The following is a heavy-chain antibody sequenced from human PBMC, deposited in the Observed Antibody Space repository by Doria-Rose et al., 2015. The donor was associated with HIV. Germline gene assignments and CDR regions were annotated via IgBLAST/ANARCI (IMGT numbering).Heavy chain of an antibody. Sequence: SGPVLVKPTETLTLTCTVSGVSLSSPGMGVSWIRQPPGKALEWLANIFSDDGRSYETSLKSRLTISRGTSKSQVVLTMTDMDPVDTATYYCARIKSSRWYHKYYFDFWGQGTLVIVSA. CDR3: ARIKSSRWYHKYYFDF. D-gene: IGHD6-13*01. J-gene: IGHJ4*02. CDR2: IFSDDGR. V-gene: IGHV2-26*01. CDR1: GVSLSSPGMG.